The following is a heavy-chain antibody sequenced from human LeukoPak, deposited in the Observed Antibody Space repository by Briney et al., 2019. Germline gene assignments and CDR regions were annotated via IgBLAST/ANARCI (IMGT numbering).Heavy chain of an antibody. J-gene: IGHJ5*01. D-gene: IGHD4-17*01. CDR2: ISTSGTSI. CDR1: GFAFISYS. CDR3: ARDCVPAYGDHSPPINWFES. V-gene: IGHV3-21*01. Sequence: GSLRLSSSASGFAFISYSVNWLRQAPGKGLEWVSSISTSGTSIYYTDSVKGRFTISRDNSNNSLPLQMNNLRAEDTAVYYCARDCVPAYGDHSPPINWFESWGQGTLVTVSS.